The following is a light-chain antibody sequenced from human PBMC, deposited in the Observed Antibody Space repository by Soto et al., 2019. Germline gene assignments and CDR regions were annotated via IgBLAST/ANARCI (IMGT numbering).Light chain of an antibody. V-gene: IGKV1-12*02. CDR2: AAS. Sequence: IQLTQSPSSVSASVGDRVTITCRASQGLSSYLAWYQQKPGKAPKLLIYAASNLQSGVPSRFIGSGSGTDFTLTISSLQPEDFATDFCLSGHSRPFGGGTKVDIK. CDR1: QGLSSY. J-gene: IGKJ4*01. CDR3: LSGHSRP.